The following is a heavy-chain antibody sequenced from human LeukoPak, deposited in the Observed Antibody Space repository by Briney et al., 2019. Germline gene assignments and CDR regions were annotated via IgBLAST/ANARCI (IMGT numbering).Heavy chain of an antibody. Sequence: SETLSLTCTVSGGSISSSSYYWGWIRQPPGKGLEWIGSIYYSGSTYYNPSLKSRVTISVDTSKNQFSLKLSSVTAADTAVYYCARAPREITMVRGVKNWFDPWGQGTLVTVSS. CDR2: IYYSGST. D-gene: IGHD3-10*01. CDR1: GGSISSSSYY. J-gene: IGHJ5*02. CDR3: ARAPREITMVRGVKNWFDP. V-gene: IGHV4-39*07.